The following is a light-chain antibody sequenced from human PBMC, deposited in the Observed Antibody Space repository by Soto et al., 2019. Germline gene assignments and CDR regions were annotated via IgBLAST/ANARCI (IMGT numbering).Light chain of an antibody. J-gene: IGKJ3*01. CDR2: DAS. CDR1: ERISSW. CDR3: QQTNSFPFT. Sequence: DIQMTQSPSTLSASVGDSVTITCRASERISSWLAWYQQKPGKAPKLLIYDASTLESGVPSRFRGSGFGTDFTLTINSLQPEDFATYYCQQTNSFPFTFGPGTKVDIK. V-gene: IGKV1-5*01.